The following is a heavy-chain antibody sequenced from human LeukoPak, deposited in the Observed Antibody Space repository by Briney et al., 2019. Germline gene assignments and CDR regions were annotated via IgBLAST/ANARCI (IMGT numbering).Heavy chain of an antibody. CDR2: MNPNSGNT. CDR3: ARGVSPTVTRNWYFDL. D-gene: IGHD4-17*01. CDR1: GYTFTSYD. Sequence: GASVKVSCKASGYTFTSYDINWVRQATGQGLEWMGWMNPNSGNTGYAQKFQGRVTMTRNTSISTAYMELSSLRSEDTAVYYCARGVSPTVTRNWYFDLWGRGTLVTVSS. V-gene: IGHV1-8*01. J-gene: IGHJ2*01.